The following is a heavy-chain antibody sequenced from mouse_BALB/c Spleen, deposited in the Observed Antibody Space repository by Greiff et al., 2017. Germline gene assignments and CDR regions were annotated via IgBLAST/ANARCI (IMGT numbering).Heavy chain of an antibody. D-gene: IGHD1-1*01. CDR1: GYTFTDYA. Sequence: VQLQQSGAELVRPGVSVKISCKGSGYTFTDYAMHWVKQSHAKSLEWIGVISTYYGDASYNQKFKGKATMTVDKSSSTAYMELARLTSEDSAIYYCARDLRYFDYWGQGTTLTVSS. CDR2: ISTYYGDA. V-gene: IGHV1S137*01. J-gene: IGHJ2*01. CDR3: ARDLRYFDY.